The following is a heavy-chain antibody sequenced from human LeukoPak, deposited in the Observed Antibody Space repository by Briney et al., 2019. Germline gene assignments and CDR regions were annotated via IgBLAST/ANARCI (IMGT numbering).Heavy chain of an antibody. Sequence: GGSLRLSCETSGFTFSNYAMSWVRQAPGRGLEWVSGISYGDGGTYYADSVKGRFAISRDNSKNTLSLQMNSLRAEDTAVYYCARDRDYGGRFDYWGQGTLVTVSS. J-gene: IGHJ4*02. CDR3: ARDRDYGGRFDY. CDR2: ISYGDGGT. CDR1: GFTFSNYA. V-gene: IGHV3-23*01. D-gene: IGHD4-23*01.